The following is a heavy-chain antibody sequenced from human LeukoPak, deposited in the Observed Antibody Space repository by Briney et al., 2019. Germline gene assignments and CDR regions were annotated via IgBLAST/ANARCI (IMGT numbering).Heavy chain of an antibody. V-gene: IGHV3-33*01. Sequence: PGGSLRLSCSASGFTFNSYGMHWVRQAPGKGLDWVAIIWYDGSAKYYADSVKGRFTISRDNSKNTLYLQMNSLRAEDTAIYYCARDGGGGGYVDYFDYWGQGTLVTVSS. CDR3: ARDGGGGGYVDYFDY. J-gene: IGHJ4*02. CDR1: GFTFNSYG. CDR2: IWYDGSAK. D-gene: IGHD2-21*01.